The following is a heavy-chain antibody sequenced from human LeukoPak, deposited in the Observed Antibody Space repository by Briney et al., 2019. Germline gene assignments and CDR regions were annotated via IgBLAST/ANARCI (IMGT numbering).Heavy chain of an antibody. D-gene: IGHD3-3*01. CDR3: ARVSYFWSGNPYSYYYMHV. Sequence: SVKVSCKASGGTFSSYAISWVRQAPGQGLEWMGGIIPIFGTASYAQKFQGRVTITADESTSTAYMELSSLRSEDTAVYYCARVSYFWSGNPYSYYYMHVWGKGTTVTVSS. V-gene: IGHV1-69*13. J-gene: IGHJ6*03. CDR2: IIPIFGTA. CDR1: GGTFSSYA.